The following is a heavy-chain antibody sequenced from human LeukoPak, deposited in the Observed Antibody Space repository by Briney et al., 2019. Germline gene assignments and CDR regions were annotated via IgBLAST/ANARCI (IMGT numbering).Heavy chain of an antibody. D-gene: IGHD2-8*02. J-gene: IGHJ2*01. CDR3: ARVRTEWYIDL. CDR1: GFIFSPYW. CDR2: MKEDGGEK. Sequence: GGSLRLSCAASGFIFSPYWVTGVRQAPGMGLEWVANMKEDGGEKFYVDSVRGRFTISRDNAKNSVYLQMNRLRVEDTGVYYCARVRTEWYIDLWGRGTLVTVST. V-gene: IGHV3-7*01.